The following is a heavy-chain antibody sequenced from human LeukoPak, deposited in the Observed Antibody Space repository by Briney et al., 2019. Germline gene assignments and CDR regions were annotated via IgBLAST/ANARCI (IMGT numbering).Heavy chain of an antibody. Sequence: PGGSLRLSCAASGFTFSSYSMNWVRQAPGKGLEWVSSISSSSGYIYYADSVKGRFTISRDNAKNSLYLQMSSLRAEDTAVYYCATGRSCTTCSLPDYWGQGTLVTVSS. CDR3: ATGRSCTTCSLPDY. J-gene: IGHJ4*02. D-gene: IGHD2-2*01. CDR1: GFTFSSYS. CDR2: ISSSSGYI. V-gene: IGHV3-21*01.